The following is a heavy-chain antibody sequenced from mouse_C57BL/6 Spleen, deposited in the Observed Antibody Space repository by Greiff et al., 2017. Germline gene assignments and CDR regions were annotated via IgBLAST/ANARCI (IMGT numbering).Heavy chain of an antibody. J-gene: IGHJ2*01. CDR1: GYSITSGYY. CDR3: AREGYGNLLDY. Sequence: EVKLVESGPGLVKPSQSLSLTCSVTGYSITSGYYWNWIRQFPGNKLEWMGYISYDGSNNYNPSLKNRISITRDTSKNQFFLKLNSVTTEDTATYYCAREGYGNLLDYWGQGTTLTVSS. CDR2: ISYDGSN. V-gene: IGHV3-6*01. D-gene: IGHD2-1*01.